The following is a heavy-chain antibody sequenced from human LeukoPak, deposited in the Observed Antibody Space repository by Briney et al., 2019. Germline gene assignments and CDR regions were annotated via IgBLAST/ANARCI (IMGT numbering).Heavy chain of an antibody. Sequence: GASVKVSCKASGYTFTGYYMHWVRQAPGQGLEWMGWINPNSGGTNYAQKFQGRVTMTRDTSISTAYMELSSLRSDDTAVYYCAREVPYDILTDYATAYYYYYGMDVWGQGTTVTVSS. V-gene: IGHV1-2*02. CDR3: AREVPYDILTDYATAYYYYYGMDV. CDR1: GYTFTGYY. CDR2: INPNSGGT. D-gene: IGHD3-9*01. J-gene: IGHJ6*02.